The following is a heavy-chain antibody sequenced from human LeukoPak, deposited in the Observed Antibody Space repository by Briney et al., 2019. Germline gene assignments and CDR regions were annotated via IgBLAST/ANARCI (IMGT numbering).Heavy chain of an antibody. D-gene: IGHD3-22*01. V-gene: IGHV4-59*01. J-gene: IGHJ4*02. CDR2: VSYSGST. CDR3: VRGVVASPTGRLNYFDS. Sequence: SETLSLTCSVSGGSISAYYWNWIRQSPGKGLEWIGYVSYSGSTNYNPSLKSRVAISVDTSKNQSKNRFSLNLSSVTAADTAVYYCVRGVVASPTGRLNYFDSWGQGTLVTVSS. CDR1: GGSISAYY.